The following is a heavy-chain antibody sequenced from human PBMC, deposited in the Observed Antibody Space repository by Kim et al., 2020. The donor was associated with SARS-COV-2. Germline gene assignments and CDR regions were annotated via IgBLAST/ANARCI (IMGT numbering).Heavy chain of an antibody. V-gene: IGHV1-18*01. Sequence: QKRQGRVTMTTDTSTSTAYMELRSLRSDDTAVYYCARGGAAAAVAGWFDPWGQGTLVTVSS. D-gene: IGHD6-13*01. J-gene: IGHJ5*02. CDR3: ARGGAAAAVAGWFDP.